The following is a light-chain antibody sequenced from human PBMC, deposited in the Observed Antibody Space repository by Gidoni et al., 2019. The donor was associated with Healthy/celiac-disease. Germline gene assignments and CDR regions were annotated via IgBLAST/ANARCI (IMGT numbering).Light chain of an antibody. CDR2: AAS. J-gene: IGKJ2*01. Sequence: DIQMTQSPSSLSASVGDRVTITCRASQSISRYLNWYQQKVGKAPKLLIYAASSLQSGVPSRFSGSGSGSDFTLTISSLQPEDFATYFCQQSYSTPQTFXQXTKLEI. V-gene: IGKV1-39*01. CDR1: QSISRY. CDR3: QQSYSTPQT.